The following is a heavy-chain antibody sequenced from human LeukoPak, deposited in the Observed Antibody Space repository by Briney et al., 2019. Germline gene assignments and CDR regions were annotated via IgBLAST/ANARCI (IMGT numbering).Heavy chain of an antibody. J-gene: IGHJ4*02. CDR3: ARDSGYPYSSSWYGGGVYYFDY. Sequence: SETLSLTCTVSGGSISSYYWSWIRQPPGKGLEWIGYIYYSGSTYYNPPLKSRVTISVDTSKNQFSLKLSSVTAADTAVYYCARDSGYPYSSSWYGGGVYYFDYWGQGTLVTVSS. CDR1: GGSISSYY. CDR2: IYYSGST. D-gene: IGHD6-13*01. V-gene: IGHV4-59*12.